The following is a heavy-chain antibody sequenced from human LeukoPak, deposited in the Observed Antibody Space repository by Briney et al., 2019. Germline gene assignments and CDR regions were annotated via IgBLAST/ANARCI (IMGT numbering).Heavy chain of an antibody. D-gene: IGHD2-15*01. Sequence: SETLSLTCAVYGGSFSGYYWSWIRQPPGKGLEWTAEINHSGSTNYNPSLKSRVTISVDTSKNQFSLKLSSVTAADTAVYYCARGPPTRPRIGGGWTRYTKAHAFDIWGQGTMVTVSS. CDR2: INHSGST. CDR3: ARGPPTRPRIGGGWTRYTKAHAFDI. CDR1: GGSFSGYY. J-gene: IGHJ3*02. V-gene: IGHV4-34*01.